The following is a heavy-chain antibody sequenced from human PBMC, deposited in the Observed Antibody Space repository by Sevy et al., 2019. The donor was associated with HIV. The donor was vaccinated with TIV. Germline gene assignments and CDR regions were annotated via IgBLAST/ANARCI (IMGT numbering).Heavy chain of an antibody. D-gene: IGHD3-16*01. Sequence: SEILSLTCTVSGGSINSSTYYWGWIRQPPGKGLEWIGSIYYSGSTFYNPSLKSRLTISVDTSKNQFSLRLNSVTAADTAVYYCVSYDYTWGGYWGQGTLVTVSS. CDR1: GGSINSSTYY. V-gene: IGHV4-39*01. CDR2: IYYSGST. J-gene: IGHJ4*02. CDR3: VSYDYTWGGY.